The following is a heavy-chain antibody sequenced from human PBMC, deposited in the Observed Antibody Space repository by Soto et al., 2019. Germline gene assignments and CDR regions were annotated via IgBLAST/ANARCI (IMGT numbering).Heavy chain of an antibody. CDR1: GGSISSSSYY. J-gene: IGHJ4*02. Sequence: SETLSLTCTVSGGSISSSSYYWGWIRQPPGKGLEWIGSIYYSGSTYYNPSLKSRVTISVDTSKNQFSLKLSSVTAADTAVYYCARHRGYSYYLFDYWGQGTLVTVSS. V-gene: IGHV4-39*01. CDR3: ARHRGYSYYLFDY. CDR2: IYYSGST. D-gene: IGHD5-18*01.